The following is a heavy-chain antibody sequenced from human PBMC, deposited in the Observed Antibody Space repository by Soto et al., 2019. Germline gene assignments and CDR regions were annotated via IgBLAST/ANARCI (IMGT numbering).Heavy chain of an antibody. D-gene: IGHD3-16*01. Sequence: SETLSLTCTVSGGSISSSSYYWGWIRQPPGKGLEWIGYIYYSGSPNYNPSLKSRVTISLDTSKNQFSLRLSSVTAADTAMYYCARGHISAWYYFHHWGQGTLVTVSS. J-gene: IGHJ4*02. CDR3: ARGHISAWYYFHH. V-gene: IGHV4-61*05. CDR2: IYYSGSP. CDR1: GGSISSSSYY.